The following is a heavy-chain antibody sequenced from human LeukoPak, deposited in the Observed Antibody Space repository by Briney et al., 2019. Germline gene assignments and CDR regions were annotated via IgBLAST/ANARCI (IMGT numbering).Heavy chain of an antibody. CDR3: AKVEGSYYIYYFDY. V-gene: IGHV3-23*01. CDR2: ISGSGGST. Sequence: GGSLRLSCAASGFTFSNAWMSWVRQAPGKGLEWVSAISGSGGSTYYADSVKGRFTISRDNSKNTLYLQMNSLRAEDTAVYYCAKVEGSYYIYYFDYWGQGTLVTVSS. J-gene: IGHJ4*02. D-gene: IGHD1-26*01. CDR1: GFTFSNAW.